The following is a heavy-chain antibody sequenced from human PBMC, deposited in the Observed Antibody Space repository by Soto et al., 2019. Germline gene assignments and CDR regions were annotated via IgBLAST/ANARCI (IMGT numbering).Heavy chain of an antibody. CDR1: GGSISKFY. V-gene: IGHV4-59*08. D-gene: IGHD3-9*01. J-gene: IGHJ6*03. CDR2: VYYTGST. Sequence: SETLSLTCTVSGGSISKFYWSWIRQPPGKGLEWIGYVYYTGSTSYNPSLKRRVTFSADSSRGQFSLRLNSVTAADTAVYYCARTVLGPDLLADSFVDYYYYMDVWGQGTTVTVSS. CDR3: ARTVLGPDLLADSFVDYYYYMDV.